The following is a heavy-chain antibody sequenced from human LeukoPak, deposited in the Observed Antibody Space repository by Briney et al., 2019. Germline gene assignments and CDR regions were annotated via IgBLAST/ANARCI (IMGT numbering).Heavy chain of an antibody. V-gene: IGHV3-48*03. CDR2: ISSSGSTI. CDR1: GFTFSRYE. J-gene: IGHJ3*02. Sequence: PGGSLRLSCAASGFTFSRYEINWVRQAPGKGLEWVSYISSSGSTIYYADSVKGRFTISRDNAKNSLYLQMNSLRAEDTAVYYCARDHAYAFDIWGQGTLVTVSS. D-gene: IGHD2-2*01. CDR3: ARDHAYAFDI.